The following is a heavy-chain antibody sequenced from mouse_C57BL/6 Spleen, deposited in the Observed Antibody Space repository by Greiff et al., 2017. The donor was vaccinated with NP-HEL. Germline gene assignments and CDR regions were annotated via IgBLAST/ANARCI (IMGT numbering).Heavy chain of an antibody. CDR3: TRSEFYYGSSHYFDY. J-gene: IGHJ2*01. V-gene: IGHV5-9-1*02. D-gene: IGHD1-1*01. Sequence: EVKLLESGEGLVKPGGSLKLSCAASGFTFSSYAMSWVRQTPEKRLEWVAYISSGGDYIYYADTVKGRFTISRDNARNTLYLQMSSLKSGDTAMYYCTRSEFYYGSSHYFDYWGQGTTLTVSS. CDR1: GFTFSSYA. CDR2: ISSGGDYI.